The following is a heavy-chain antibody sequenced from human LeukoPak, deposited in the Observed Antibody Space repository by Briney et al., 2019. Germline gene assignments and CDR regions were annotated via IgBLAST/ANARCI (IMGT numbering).Heavy chain of an antibody. D-gene: IGHD6-13*01. CDR2: IWYDGSNK. J-gene: IGHJ3*02. CDR3: AGDGVGQQLVDSAFDI. Sequence: PGGSLRLSCAASGFTLHSYGMHWVRQAPGKGLEWVAVIWYDGSNKYYADSVKGRFTISRDNSKNTLYLQMNSLRAEGTAVYYCAGDGVGQQLVDSAFDIWGQGTMVTVSS. V-gene: IGHV3-33*01. CDR1: GFTLHSYG.